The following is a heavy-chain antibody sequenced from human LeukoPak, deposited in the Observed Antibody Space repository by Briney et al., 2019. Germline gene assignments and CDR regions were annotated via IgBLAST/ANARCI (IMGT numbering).Heavy chain of an antibody. V-gene: IGHV3-23*01. Sequence: SGGSLRLSCAASGFTFTSYAMSWVRQAPGKGLEWVSAISGSGGSTYYADSVKGRFTISRDNSKNTLYLQMNSLRAEDTAVYYCAKDISVGNWFDPWGQGTLVTVSS. CDR3: AKDISVGNWFDP. CDR1: GFTFTSYA. D-gene: IGHD1-14*01. CDR2: ISGSGGST. J-gene: IGHJ5*02.